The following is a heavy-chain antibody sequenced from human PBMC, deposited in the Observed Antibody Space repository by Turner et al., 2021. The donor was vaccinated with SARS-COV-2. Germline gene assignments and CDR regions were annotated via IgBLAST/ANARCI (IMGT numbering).Heavy chain of an antibody. J-gene: IGHJ6*02. Sequence: QVQLVQSGAEVKKPGAAVKVSCKVSGYTLTELSMHWVRQAPGKGLEWMGGFDPEDGETIYAQKFQDRVTMTEDTSTDTAYMELSSLRSEDTAVYYCATGVAVAGTPSDYYYYYGMDVWGQGTTVTVSS. V-gene: IGHV1-24*01. D-gene: IGHD6-19*01. CDR3: ATGVAVAGTPSDYYYYYGMDV. CDR1: GYTLTELS. CDR2: FDPEDGET.